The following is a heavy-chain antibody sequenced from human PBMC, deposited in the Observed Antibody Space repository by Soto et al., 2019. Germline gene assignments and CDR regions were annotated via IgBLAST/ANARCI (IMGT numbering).Heavy chain of an antibody. V-gene: IGHV4-34*01. D-gene: IGHD2-8*01. CDR1: GGSFSGYY. J-gene: IGHJ3*02. Sequence: SETLSLTCAVYGGSFSGYYWSWIRQPPGKGLEWIGEINHSGSTNYNPSLKSRVTISVDTSKNQFSLKLSSVTAADTAVYYCARGDSGMLDAFDIWGQGTMVTVSS. CDR3: ARGDSGMLDAFDI. CDR2: INHSGST.